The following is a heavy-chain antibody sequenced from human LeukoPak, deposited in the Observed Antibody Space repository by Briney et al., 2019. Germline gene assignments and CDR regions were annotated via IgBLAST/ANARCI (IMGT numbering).Heavy chain of an antibody. D-gene: IGHD2-15*01. Sequence: ASVKASCKASGYTFTSYYMHWVRQAPGQGLEWMGIINPSGGSTSYAQKFQGRVTMTRDMSTSTVYMELSSLRSEDTAVYYCARPRGSTYCSGGSCYAYYYYMDVWGKGTTVTISS. V-gene: IGHV1-46*01. CDR1: GYTFTSYY. CDR2: INPSGGST. CDR3: ARPRGSTYCSGGSCYAYYYYMDV. J-gene: IGHJ6*03.